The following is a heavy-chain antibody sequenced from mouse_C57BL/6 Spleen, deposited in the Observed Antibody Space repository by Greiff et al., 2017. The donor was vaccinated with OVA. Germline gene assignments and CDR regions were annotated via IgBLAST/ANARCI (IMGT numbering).Heavy chain of an antibody. J-gene: IGHJ4*01. D-gene: IGHD2-1*01. Sequence: QVQLQQSGPELVKPGASVTISCKASGYAFSSSWLNWVKQRPGKGLEWCGRSYPGDGDTNYNGKFKGKATLTADKSSSTAYMQLSSLTSEDSAVYFCAREGYYYGRGDYNAMGCWGQGTSVTVSS. V-gene: IGHV1-82*01. CDR3: AREGYYYGRGDYNAMGC. CDR1: GYAFSSSW. CDR2: SYPGDGDT.